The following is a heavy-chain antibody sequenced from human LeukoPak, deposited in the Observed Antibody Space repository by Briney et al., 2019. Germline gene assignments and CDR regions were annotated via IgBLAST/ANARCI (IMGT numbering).Heavy chain of an antibody. CDR2: ISYDGSNK. J-gene: IGHJ4*02. CDR1: GFTFSSYA. D-gene: IGHD2-21*02. CDR3: ARDPLSVYCGGDCYSPAYLDY. V-gene: IGHV3-30*04. Sequence: PGRSLRLSCAASGFTFSSYAMHWVRQAPGKGLEWVAVISYDGSNKYYADSVKGRFTISRDNSKNTLYPQMNSLRAEDTAVYYCARDPLSVYCGGDCYSPAYLDYWGQGTLVTVSS.